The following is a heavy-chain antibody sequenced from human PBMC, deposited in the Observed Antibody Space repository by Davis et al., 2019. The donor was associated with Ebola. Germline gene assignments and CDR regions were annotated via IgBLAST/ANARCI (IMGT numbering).Heavy chain of an antibody. J-gene: IGHJ4*02. V-gene: IGHV1-46*01. D-gene: IGHD3-9*01. Sequence: ASVKVSCKASGYTFASYYMHWVRQAPGQGLEWMGIINPSGGSTSYAQKFQGRVTMTRDTSTSTVYMELSSLRSEDTAVYYCARGPRYFDWLFGRDFDYWGQGTLVTVSS. CDR3: ARGPRYFDWLFGRDFDY. CDR1: GYTFASYY. CDR2: INPSGGST.